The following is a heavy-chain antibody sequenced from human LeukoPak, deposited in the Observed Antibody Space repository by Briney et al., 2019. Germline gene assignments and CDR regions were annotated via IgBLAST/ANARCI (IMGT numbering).Heavy chain of an antibody. CDR2: ISAYNGNT. V-gene: IGHV1-18*01. Sequence: ASVKVSCKASGYTSTSYGISWVRQAPGQGLEWMGWISAYNGNTNYAQKLQGRVTMTTDTSTSTAYMELRSLRSDDTAVYYCARDYQRGRIAARPYSRYWGQGTLVTVSS. CDR3: ARDYQRGRIAARPYSRY. J-gene: IGHJ4*02. CDR1: GYTSTSYG. D-gene: IGHD6-6*01.